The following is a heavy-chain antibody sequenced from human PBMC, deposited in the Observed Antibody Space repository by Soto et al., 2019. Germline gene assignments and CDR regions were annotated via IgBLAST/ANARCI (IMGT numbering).Heavy chain of an antibody. J-gene: IGHJ3*02. V-gene: IGHV3-21*01. Sequence: PGGSLRLSCAASGFTFSSYSMNWVRQAPGKGLEWVSSISSSSSYIYYADSVKGRFTISRDNAKNSLYLQMNSLRAEDTAVYYCARDPDYGDYGDAFDIWGQGTMVTVS. CDR1: GFTFSSYS. D-gene: IGHD4-17*01. CDR2: ISSSSSYI. CDR3: ARDPDYGDYGDAFDI.